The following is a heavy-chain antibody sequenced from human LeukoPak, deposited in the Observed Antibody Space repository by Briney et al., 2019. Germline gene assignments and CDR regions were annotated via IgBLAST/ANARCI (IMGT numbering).Heavy chain of an antibody. Sequence: ASVMVSSKASVYTFTVYYMDWVRQARGQGIEWMGWINPNSGGTNYAQKFQGRVTMTRDTSISTAYMELSRLRSDDTAVYYCARVGMYYYDSSGYNAADYWGQGTLVTVSS. V-gene: IGHV1-2*02. CDR1: VYTFTVYY. CDR3: ARVGMYYYDSSGYNAADY. J-gene: IGHJ4*02. D-gene: IGHD3-22*01. CDR2: INPNSGGT.